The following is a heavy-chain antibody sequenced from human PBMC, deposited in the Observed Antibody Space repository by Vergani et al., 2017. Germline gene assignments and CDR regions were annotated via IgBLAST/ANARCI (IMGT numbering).Heavy chain of an antibody. CDR1: GGSISSYY. V-gene: IGHV4-59*01. CDR2: IYYSGST. D-gene: IGHD2-15*01. J-gene: IGHJ6*02. Sequence: QVQLQESGPGLVKPSETLSLTCTVSGGSISSYYWSWIRQPPGKGLEWIGYIYYSGSTNYNPSLKSRVTLSVDTSKNQFSLKLSSVTAADTAVYYCARDQGYCSGGGCYSYYYYGMDVWGQGTTVTVSS. CDR3: ARDQGYCSGGGCYSYYYYGMDV.